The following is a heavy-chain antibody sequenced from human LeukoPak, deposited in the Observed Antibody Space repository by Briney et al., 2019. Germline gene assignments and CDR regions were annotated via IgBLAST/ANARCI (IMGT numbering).Heavy chain of an antibody. D-gene: IGHD6-19*01. CDR3: ARGAAAGVDYYYMDV. Sequence: ASVKVSCKASGYSFTGYYIHWVRQAPGQGLAWMGWINPNSGGTNYAQKFQGRVTMTRDTSISTAYMELSRLRSDDTAVYYCARGAAAGVDYYYMDVWGKGTTVTVSS. CDR1: GYSFTGYY. V-gene: IGHV1-2*02. CDR2: INPNSGGT. J-gene: IGHJ6*03.